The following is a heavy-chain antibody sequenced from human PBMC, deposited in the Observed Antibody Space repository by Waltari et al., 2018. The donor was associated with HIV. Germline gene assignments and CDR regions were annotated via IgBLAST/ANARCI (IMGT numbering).Heavy chain of an antibody. D-gene: IGHD3-3*01. CDR2: ISGSGSST. J-gene: IGHJ4*02. CDR3: AKDLFLEGVTVTDFDY. CDR1: GFTFNTYP. Sequence: EVQLLESGGVVVQPGGSLRLSCAASGFTFNTYPMSWVRQVPGKGLEWLSAISGSGSSTYYRDSVKCRFTISSDNSKNMLYLQMNGLRVEDTAVYYCAKDLFLEGVTVTDFDYWGQGTLVTVSS. V-gene: IGHV3-23*01.